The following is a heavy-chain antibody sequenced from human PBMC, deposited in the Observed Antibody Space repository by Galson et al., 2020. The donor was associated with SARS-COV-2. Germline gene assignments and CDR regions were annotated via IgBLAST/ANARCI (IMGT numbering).Heavy chain of an antibody. J-gene: IGHJ5*02. CDR1: GFTFSSYT. CDR2: ITGNGGDT. Sequence: GESLKISCAASGFTFSSYTMSWVRQAPGKGLEWVSTITGNGGDTYYADSVKGRFTISRDNSRNTLYLQMNTLRVEDTAVYHCAKGTGNYCSGGFCPGRIFDPWGQGTLVTVSS. V-gene: IGHV3-23*01. D-gene: IGHD2-15*01. CDR3: AKGTGNYCSGGFCPGRIFDP.